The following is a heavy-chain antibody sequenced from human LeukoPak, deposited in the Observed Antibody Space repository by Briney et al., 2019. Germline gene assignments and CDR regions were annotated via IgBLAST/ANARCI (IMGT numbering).Heavy chain of an antibody. Sequence: SEILSLTCAVYGGSFSGYYWSWIRQPPGKGLEWIGEINHSGSTNYNPSLKSRVTMSVDTSKNQFSLKLSSVTAADTAVYYCARDAGAFDIWGQGTMVTVSS. J-gene: IGHJ3*02. CDR3: ARDAGAFDI. V-gene: IGHV4-34*01. CDR1: GGSFSGYY. D-gene: IGHD3-10*01. CDR2: INHSGST.